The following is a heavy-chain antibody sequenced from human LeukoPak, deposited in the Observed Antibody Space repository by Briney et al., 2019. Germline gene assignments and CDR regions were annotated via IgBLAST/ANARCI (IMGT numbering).Heavy chain of an antibody. Sequence: GGSLRLSCAASGFTFSSYGMHWVRQTPGKGLEWVAFIRYDGTNKHYADSVKGRFTISSDNSKNTLYLQMNSLRPEDTAVYYCAREDYDILTGYYRHFDYWGQGTLVTVSS. CDR2: IRYDGTNK. J-gene: IGHJ4*02. V-gene: IGHV3-30*02. CDR3: AREDYDILTGYYRHFDY. D-gene: IGHD3-9*01. CDR1: GFTFSSYG.